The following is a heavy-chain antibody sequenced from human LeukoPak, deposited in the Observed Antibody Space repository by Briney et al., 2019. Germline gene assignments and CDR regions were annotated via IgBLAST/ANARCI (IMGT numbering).Heavy chain of an antibody. J-gene: IGHJ5*02. CDR2: ISSSGTYI. Sequence: PGGSLRLSCAASGFTFRSYAMNWVRQAPGRGLEWVSSISSSGTYIYYADSVKGRFTISRDNAKNSLSLQMNSLRAEDTAVYYCARDFRYSGSYHHWFDPWGQGTLVTVSS. V-gene: IGHV3-21*01. CDR1: GFTFRSYA. D-gene: IGHD1-26*01. CDR3: ARDFRYSGSYHHWFDP.